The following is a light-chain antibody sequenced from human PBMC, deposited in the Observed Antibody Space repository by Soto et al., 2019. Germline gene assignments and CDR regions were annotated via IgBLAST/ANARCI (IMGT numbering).Light chain of an antibody. CDR1: SSDVGGYNY. Sequence: QSVLTQPASVSGSPGQSITISCTATSSDVGGYNYVSWFQQYPGKAPKLMIYEVINRPSGVSNRFSGSKSGNTASLIISGLQSEDEADYYCISYTSDDVRYVFGTGTKLTVL. CDR2: EVI. V-gene: IGLV2-14*01. CDR3: ISYTSDDVRYV. J-gene: IGLJ1*01.